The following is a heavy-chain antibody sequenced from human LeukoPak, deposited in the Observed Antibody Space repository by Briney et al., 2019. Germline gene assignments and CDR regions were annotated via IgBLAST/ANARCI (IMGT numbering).Heavy chain of an antibody. D-gene: IGHD2-2*01. Sequence: SETLSLTCAVSGDSISSGTYSWTWIRQPPGKGLEGIGFISHSGGTYYNPSLKSRVTMSVDRSENQFSLKLSSVTAADTAVYYCARGLIVPSTIFDYWGQGALVTVSS. CDR1: GDSISSGTYS. CDR2: ISHSGGT. V-gene: IGHV4-30-2*01. CDR3: ARGLIVPSTIFDY. J-gene: IGHJ4*02.